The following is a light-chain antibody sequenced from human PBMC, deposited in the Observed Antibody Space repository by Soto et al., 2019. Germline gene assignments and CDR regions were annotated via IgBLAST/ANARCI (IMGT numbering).Light chain of an antibody. CDR2: DAS. CDR1: QSISGW. CDR3: QQYVFYRGA. V-gene: IGKV1-5*01. J-gene: IGKJ1*01. Sequence: DIQMTQSPSALSASVGDRVTITCRASQSISGWLAWFQQXXGKAPKLLIYDASSLESGVPSRFSGSGSGTEFTLTITSLQPDDFATYYCQQYVFYRGAFGQGTKVDIK.